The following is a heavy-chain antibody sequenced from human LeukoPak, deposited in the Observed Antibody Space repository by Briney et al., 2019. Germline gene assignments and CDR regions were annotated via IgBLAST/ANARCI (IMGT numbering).Heavy chain of an antibody. Sequence: PSETLSLTCAVYGGSFSGYYWSWIRQPPGKGLEWIGEINHSGSTSYNPSLKSRVTISVDTSKNQFSLKLSSVTAADTAVYYCARAKLHGVDYWGQGTLVTVSS. CDR1: GGSFSGYY. V-gene: IGHV4-34*01. CDR2: INHSGST. CDR3: ARAKLHGVDY. J-gene: IGHJ4*02.